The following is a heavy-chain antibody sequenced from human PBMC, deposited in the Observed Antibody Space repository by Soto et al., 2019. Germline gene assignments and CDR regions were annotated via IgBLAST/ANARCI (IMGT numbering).Heavy chain of an antibody. CDR3: ARLSGYDRDFDY. D-gene: IGHD5-12*01. V-gene: IGHV1-69*13. Sequence: ASVKVSCKASGGTLSSYAISWVRQAPGQGLEWMGGIIPIFGTANYAQKFQGRVTITADESTSTAYMELSSLRSEDTAVYYCARLSGYDRDFDYWGQGTLVTVSS. CDR1: GGTLSSYA. CDR2: IIPIFGTA. J-gene: IGHJ4*02.